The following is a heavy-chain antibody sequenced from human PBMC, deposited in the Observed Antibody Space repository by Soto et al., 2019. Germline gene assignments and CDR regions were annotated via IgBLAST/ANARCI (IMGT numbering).Heavy chain of an antibody. V-gene: IGHV4-34*01. CDR2: INHSGST. CDR1: GGSFSGYY. Sequence: PSETLSLTCAVYGGSFSGYYWSWIRQPPGKGLEWIGEINHSGSTNYNPSLKSRVTISVDTSKNQFSLKLSSVTAADTAVYYCARGVDCSSTSCQPYYYYHYMDVWGKGTTVTVSS. J-gene: IGHJ6*03. CDR3: ARGVDCSSTSCQPYYYYHYMDV. D-gene: IGHD2-2*01.